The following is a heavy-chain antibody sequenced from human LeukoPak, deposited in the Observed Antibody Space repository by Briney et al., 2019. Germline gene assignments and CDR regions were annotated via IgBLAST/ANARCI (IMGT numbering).Heavy chain of an antibody. Sequence: SETLSLTCTVSGGSISSNYCTWIRQPPGKGLEYIGYIYYTGGTNYNPSLKSRVTISVDTSKNQFSLKLSSVTAADTAVYFCGKYGGSGWVIDYWGQGTMVTVSS. V-gene: IGHV4-59*08. D-gene: IGHD6-19*01. CDR3: GKYGGSGWVIDY. CDR2: IYYTGGT. CDR1: GGSISSNY. J-gene: IGHJ4*02.